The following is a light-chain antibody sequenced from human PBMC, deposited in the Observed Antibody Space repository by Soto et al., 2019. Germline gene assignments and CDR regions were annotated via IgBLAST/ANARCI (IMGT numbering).Light chain of an antibody. J-gene: IGKJ3*01. CDR1: QSLSTNS. V-gene: IGKV3-20*01. CDR3: QRYDASPLT. Sequence: EIVLTQSPGTLSLSPGERATLSCRASQSLSTNSLAWYQQKPGQTPRLLIYAASTRDTDIPDRFNGSGSGTDFALTISRLEPEDFALYYCQRYDASPLTFGPGTKVDIK. CDR2: AAS.